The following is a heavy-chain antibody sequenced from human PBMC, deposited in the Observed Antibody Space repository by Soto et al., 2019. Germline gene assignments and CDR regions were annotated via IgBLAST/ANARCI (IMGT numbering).Heavy chain of an antibody. Sequence: GGSLRLSCAASGFTFSSYAMHWVRQAPGKELEWVAVISYDGSNKYYADSVKGRFTISRDNSKNTLYLQMNSLRAEDTAVYYCARDYYYDSSGYSLTFDYWGQGTLVTVS. CDR2: ISYDGSNK. J-gene: IGHJ4*02. CDR1: GFTFSSYA. V-gene: IGHV3-30-3*01. D-gene: IGHD3-22*01. CDR3: ARDYYYDSSGYSLTFDY.